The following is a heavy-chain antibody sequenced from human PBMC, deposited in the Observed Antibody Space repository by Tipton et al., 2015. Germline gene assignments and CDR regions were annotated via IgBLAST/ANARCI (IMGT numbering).Heavy chain of an antibody. V-gene: IGHV4-34*01. J-gene: IGHJ4*02. CDR1: GGSFSGNY. CDR2: INHSGST. Sequence: TLSLTCAVYGGSFSGNYWNWIRQPPGKGLEWIGEINHSGSTNYNPSLKSRVTISLDTSKNQFSLRLSSVTAADTAVYFRARVLLWFGHYYFDYWGPGTLVTVSS. CDR3: ARVLLWFGHYYFDY. D-gene: IGHD3-10*01.